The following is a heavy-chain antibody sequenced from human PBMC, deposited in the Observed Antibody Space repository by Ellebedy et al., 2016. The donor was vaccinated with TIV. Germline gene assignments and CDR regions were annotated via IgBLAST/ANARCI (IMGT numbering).Heavy chain of an antibody. CDR2: IWYDGSNK. CDR1: GFAFSSYG. Sequence: PGGSLRLSCAASGFAFSSYGMHWVRQAPGKGLEWVAAIWYDGSNKYYADSVKGRFTISRDNSKNTLYLQMNSLRAEDTAVYYCARGGSTGWLQTYFDYWGQGTLVTVPS. CDR3: ARGGSTGWLQTYFDY. D-gene: IGHD5-24*01. V-gene: IGHV3-33*01. J-gene: IGHJ4*02.